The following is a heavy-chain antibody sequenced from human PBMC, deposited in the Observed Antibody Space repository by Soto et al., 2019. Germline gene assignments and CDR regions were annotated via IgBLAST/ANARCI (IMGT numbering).Heavy chain of an antibody. CDR1: GGSISSYY. D-gene: IGHD3-22*01. V-gene: IGHV4-59*01. CDR3: ARGPSNDYDSSGYYNWFDP. J-gene: IGHJ5*02. Sequence: PSETLSLTCTVSGGSISSYYWSWIRQPPGKGLEWIGYIYYSGSTNYNPSLKSRVTISVDTSKNQFSLKLSSVTAADTAVYYCARGPSNDYDSSGYYNWFDPWGQGTRVTVSS. CDR2: IYYSGST.